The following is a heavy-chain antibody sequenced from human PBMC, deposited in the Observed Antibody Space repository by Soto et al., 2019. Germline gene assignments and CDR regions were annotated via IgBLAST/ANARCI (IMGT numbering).Heavy chain of an antibody. CDR3: AREKWFGQTPFDS. V-gene: IGHV1-18*01. CDR1: GFTLNDFG. Sequence: QVQLVQSGAEVKKSGASVKVSCKASGFTLNDFGVSWVRQAPGQGLEWMGWISGYDGNTNFAQKYEGRVTMTIDSSTSIAYMELRNLRSDDTAMYYCAREKWFGQTPFDSWGQGTLVTVSS. D-gene: IGHD3-10*01. CDR2: ISGYDGNT. J-gene: IGHJ4*02.